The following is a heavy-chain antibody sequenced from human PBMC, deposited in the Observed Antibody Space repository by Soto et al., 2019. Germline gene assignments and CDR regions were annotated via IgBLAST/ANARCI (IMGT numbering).Heavy chain of an antibody. CDR1: GGSIIDGQTY. J-gene: IGHJ5*02. CDR2: INYRGTT. V-gene: IGHV4-31*03. Sequence: QVQLQESGPGLVKPSQTLSLTCTVSGGSIIDGQTYLNWIRQHPERGLEWMGYINYRGTTNYSPALKSRLLISIDTSMSRFSLRLTSVTAADTTVYSCARDAPGVAPAWGQGTRVTVSS. CDR3: ARDAPGVAPA. D-gene: IGHD2-15*01.